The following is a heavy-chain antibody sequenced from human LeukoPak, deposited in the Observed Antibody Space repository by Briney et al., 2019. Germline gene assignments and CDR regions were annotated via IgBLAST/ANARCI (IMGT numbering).Heavy chain of an antibody. Sequence: PGGSLRLSCAASGFTFSNAWMSWVRQAPGKGLEWVGRIKSKTDGGTADYAAPVKGRFPISRDDSKNTLYLQMNSLKTEDTAVHYCTTDIRFRNSFDYWGQGTLVTVSS. V-gene: IGHV3-15*01. CDR1: GFTFSNAW. D-gene: IGHD3-16*01. CDR3: TTDIRFRNSFDY. CDR2: IKSKTDGGTA. J-gene: IGHJ4*02.